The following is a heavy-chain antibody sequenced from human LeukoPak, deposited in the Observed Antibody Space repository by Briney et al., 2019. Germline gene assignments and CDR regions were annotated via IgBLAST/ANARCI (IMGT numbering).Heavy chain of an antibody. V-gene: IGHV3-30*04. J-gene: IGHJ4*02. D-gene: IGHD3-3*01. CDR2: ISYDGSNK. CDR3: ARVGGEGY. Sequence: GGSLRLSCAASGFTFSSYAMHWVRQAPGKGLEWVAVISYDGSNKYYADSVKGRFTISRDNSKNTLYLQMNSLRAEDAAVYYCARVGGEGYWGQGTLVTVSS. CDR1: GFTFSSYA.